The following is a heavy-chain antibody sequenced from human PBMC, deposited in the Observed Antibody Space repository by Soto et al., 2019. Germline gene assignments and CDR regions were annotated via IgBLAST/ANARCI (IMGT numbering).Heavy chain of an antibody. CDR3: ARTYDGSGPNSGGYGFDI. J-gene: IGHJ3*02. D-gene: IGHD3-22*01. CDR1: GGSITSYY. V-gene: IGHV4-59*01. Sequence: SETLSLACSVSGGSITSYYWSWIRQPPGKGLEWIAYIYYSGSTSYNPSLKSRVSISLDTSKNQFSLKLSSVTAADTAVYYCARTYDGSGPNSGGYGFDIWGQGTMVTVS. CDR2: IYYSGST.